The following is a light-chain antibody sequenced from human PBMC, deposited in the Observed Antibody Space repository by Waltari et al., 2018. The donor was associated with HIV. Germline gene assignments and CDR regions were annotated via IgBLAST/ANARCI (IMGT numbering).Light chain of an antibody. J-gene: IGLJ2*01. CDR2: GKN. V-gene: IGLV3-19*01. CDR3: YSRDSTTNHRV. Sequence: SSELTQDPVVSVALGQTVTITCQGDSLSSYYATWYTQKPGQAPRLVFFGKNSRPSGIPDRFSGSNSRNKSSLTITGAQAEDEADYYCYSRDSTTNHRVFGGGTKLTVL. CDR1: SLSSYY.